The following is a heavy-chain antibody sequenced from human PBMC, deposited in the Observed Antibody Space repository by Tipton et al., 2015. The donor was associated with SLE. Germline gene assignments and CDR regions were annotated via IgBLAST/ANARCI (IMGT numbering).Heavy chain of an antibody. J-gene: IGHJ4*02. V-gene: IGHV1-8*01. CDR2: MNPNSGNT. Sequence: QLVQSGAEVKKPGASVKVSCKASGYTFTSYDINWVRQATGQGLEWMGWMNPNSGNTGYAQKFQGRVTMTRNTSISTAYMELSSLRSEDTAVYYCARGRGISVVRGVTNFDYWGQGTLVTVSS. CDR3: ARGRGISVVRGVTNFDY. CDR1: GYTFTSYD. D-gene: IGHD3-10*01.